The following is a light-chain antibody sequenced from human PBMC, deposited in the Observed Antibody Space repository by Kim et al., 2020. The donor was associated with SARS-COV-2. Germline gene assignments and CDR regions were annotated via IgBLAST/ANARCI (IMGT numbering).Light chain of an antibody. CDR3: CSFGGGAVYV. CDR1: SSDVGSYNF. CDR2: DVN. V-gene: IGLV2-23*02. J-gene: IGLJ1*01. Sequence: QSALTQPASVSGSPGQSITISCTGTSSDVGSYNFVSWYQHYPGKAPKVLFYDVNKRSSGVSNRFSGSKSVNTAALTISGLQAEDEADYYCCSFGGGAVYVFGTGTKVTVL.